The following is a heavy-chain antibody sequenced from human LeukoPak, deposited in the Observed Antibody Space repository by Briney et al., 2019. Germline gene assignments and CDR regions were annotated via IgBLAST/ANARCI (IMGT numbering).Heavy chain of an antibody. CDR3: AKDRGHIVATISFDY. CDR1: GFTFSSYG. V-gene: IGHV3-30*02. Sequence: SGGSLRLSCAASGFTFSSYGMHWVRQTPGKGLEWVAFVRYDGNSKYYADSVKGRFTISRDNSKNTLYLQMNSLRAEDTAVYYCAKDRGHIVATISFDYWGQGTLVTVSS. D-gene: IGHD5-12*01. CDR2: VRYDGNSK. J-gene: IGHJ4*02.